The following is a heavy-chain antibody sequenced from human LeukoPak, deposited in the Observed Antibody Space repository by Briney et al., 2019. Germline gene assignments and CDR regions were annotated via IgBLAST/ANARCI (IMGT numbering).Heavy chain of an antibody. CDR3: ARSSSLDFYYNYYGLDV. CDR1: GGSISSYY. CDR2: VYYSGGS. V-gene: IGHV4-59*08. J-gene: IGHJ6*02. D-gene: IGHD6-6*01. Sequence: SETLSLTCTVSGGSISSYYWGWIRQPPGKGLEWIGSVYYSGGSIYNPSLKSRVTISVDTSKNQFSLNLNSVTAADTAVYYCARSSSLDFYYNYYGLDVWGQGTTVTVSS.